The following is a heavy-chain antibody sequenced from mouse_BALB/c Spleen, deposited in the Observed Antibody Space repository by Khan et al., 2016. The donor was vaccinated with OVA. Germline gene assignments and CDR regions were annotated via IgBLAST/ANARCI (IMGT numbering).Heavy chain of an antibody. V-gene: IGHV1-63*02. J-gene: IGHJ2*01. Sequence: QVQLKQSGAELVRPGTSVKMSCKAAGYTFTNYWIGWVKQRPGHGLEWIGDIFPGGGYTNYDEKFKGMATLTTDTSSSTAYMQPSSLTSEDSAIYYWARRGAARATWDFFDYWGQGTTLTGSS. CDR3: ARRGAARATWDFFDY. CDR2: IFPGGGYT. D-gene: IGHD3-1*01. CDR1: GYTFTNYW.